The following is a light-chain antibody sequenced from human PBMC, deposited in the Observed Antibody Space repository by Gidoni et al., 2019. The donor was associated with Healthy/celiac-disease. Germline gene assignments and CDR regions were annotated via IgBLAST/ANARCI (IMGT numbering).Light chain of an antibody. CDR2: DNN. V-gene: IGLV1-51*01. CDR1: SSNIGNNY. J-gene: IGLJ2*01. CDR3: GTWDSSLSAVV. Sequence: QSVLTQPPSVSAAPGQKVTISCSGSSSNIGNNYVSWYQQLPGTAPKLISYDNNNRPSGSPDRFSGSKSGTSATLGTTGLQTGDEADYYCGTWDSSLSAVVFGGGTKLTVL.